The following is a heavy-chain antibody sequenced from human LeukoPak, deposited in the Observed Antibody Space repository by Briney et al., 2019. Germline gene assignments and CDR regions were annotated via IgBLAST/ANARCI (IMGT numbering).Heavy chain of an antibody. CDR2: IYSGGST. V-gene: IGHV3-53*01. CDR1: GFTVSSNY. CDR3: ASASWFGEFLY. D-gene: IGHD3-10*01. Sequence: GGSLRLSCAASGFTVSSNYMSWVRQAPGKGLEWVSVIYSGGSTYYADSVKGRFTISRDNSKNTLYLQMNSLRAEDTAVYYCASASWFGEFLYWGQGTLVTVSS. J-gene: IGHJ4*02.